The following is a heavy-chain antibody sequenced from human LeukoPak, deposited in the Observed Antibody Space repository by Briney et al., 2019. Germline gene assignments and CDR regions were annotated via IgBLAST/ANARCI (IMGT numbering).Heavy chain of an antibody. CDR3: ARDGDYDILTGYFYPTARSYYGMDV. Sequence: SETLSLTCTVAGGSISSYYWSWIRQPAGKGLEWIGRIYTSGSTNYHPSLKSRVTMSVDTSKNQFSLKLSSVTAADTAVYYCARDGDYDILTGYFYPTARSYYGMDVWGQGTTVTVSS. CDR1: GGSISSYY. D-gene: IGHD3-9*01. J-gene: IGHJ6*02. CDR2: IYTSGST. V-gene: IGHV4-4*07.